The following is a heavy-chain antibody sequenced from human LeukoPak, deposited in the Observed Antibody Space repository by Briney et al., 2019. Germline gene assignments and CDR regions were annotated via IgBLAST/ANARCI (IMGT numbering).Heavy chain of an antibody. CDR1: GYTFTSYY. CDR3: ARYDSSGRLDY. V-gene: IGHV1-46*01. J-gene: IGHJ4*02. CDR2: INPSGGST. D-gene: IGHD3-22*01. Sequence: ASVKVSCKASGYTFTSYYMHWVRQAPGQGLEWMGIINPSGGSTSYAQKFQGRVTMTTDTSTSTAYMELRSLRSDDTAVYYCARYDSSGRLDYWGQGTLVTVSS.